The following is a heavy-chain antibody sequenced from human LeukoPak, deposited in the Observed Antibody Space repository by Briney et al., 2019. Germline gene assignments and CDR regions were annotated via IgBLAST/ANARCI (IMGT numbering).Heavy chain of an antibody. Sequence: SETLSLTCAVYGGSFSSYYWSWIRQPPGKGLEWIGYIYYSGSTNYNPSLKSRVTISVDTSKNQFSLKLSSVTAADTAVYYCARGYRMGRWYSSSRYYGMDVWGQGTTVTVSS. CDR3: ARGYRMGRWYSSSRYYGMDV. J-gene: IGHJ6*02. CDR2: IYYSGST. CDR1: GGSFSSYY. D-gene: IGHD6-13*01. V-gene: IGHV4-59*12.